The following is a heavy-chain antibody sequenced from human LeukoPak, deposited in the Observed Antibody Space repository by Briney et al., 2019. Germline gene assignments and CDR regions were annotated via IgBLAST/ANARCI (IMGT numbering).Heavy chain of an antibody. V-gene: IGHV3-7*01. CDR2: IKQDGSEK. CDR1: GFTFSSYW. Sequence: GGSLRLSCAASGFTFSSYWMSWVRQAPGKGREWVANIKQDGSEKYYVDSVKGGFTISRDNAKNSLYLQMNSLRAEDTAVYYCARDYYSSYGYTYYYYYMDVWGKGTTVTVSS. D-gene: IGHD5-18*01. CDR3: ARDYYSSYGYTYYYYYMDV. J-gene: IGHJ6*03.